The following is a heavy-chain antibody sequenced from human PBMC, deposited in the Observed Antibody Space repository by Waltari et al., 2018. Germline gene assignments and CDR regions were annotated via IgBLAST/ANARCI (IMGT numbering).Heavy chain of an antibody. CDR3: AREARPYYFDY. V-gene: IGHV4-39*07. D-gene: IGHD6-6*01. Sequence: LVKPSETLSLTCTVSGGSISSSSYYWGWIRQPPGKGLEWIGSIYYSGSTYYNPSLKSRVTISVDTSKNQFSLKLSSVTAADTAVYYCAREARPYYFDYWGQGTLVTVSS. CDR1: GGSISSSSYY. CDR2: IYYSGST. J-gene: IGHJ4*02.